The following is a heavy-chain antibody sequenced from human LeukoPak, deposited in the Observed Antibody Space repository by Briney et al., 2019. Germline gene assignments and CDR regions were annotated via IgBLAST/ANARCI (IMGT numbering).Heavy chain of an antibody. D-gene: IGHD6-13*01. CDR2: IYYSVTT. Sequence: SETLSLTCTVSGYSISSGYYWGWIRQPPGKGLEWIGSIYYSVTTYYNPSLKSRVTISVDTSKNQFSLKLSSVTAADTAVYYCARQASSSWYASKAYFDYWGQGTLVTVSS. CDR1: GYSISSGYY. J-gene: IGHJ4*02. CDR3: ARQASSSWYASKAYFDY. V-gene: IGHV4-38-2*02.